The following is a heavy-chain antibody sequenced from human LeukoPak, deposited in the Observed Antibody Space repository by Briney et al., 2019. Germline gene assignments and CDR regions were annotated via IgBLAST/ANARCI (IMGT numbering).Heavy chain of an antibody. CDR2: ISSNGGST. V-gene: IGHV3-64D*06. J-gene: IGHJ5*02. Sequence: GSLRLSCSASGFTFSSYAMHWVRQAPGKGLEYVSAISSNGGSTYYADSVKGRFTISRDNSKNTLYLQMSSLRAEDTAVYYCVKGPAGYEYPLNWFDPWGQGTLVIVSS. CDR1: GFTFSSYA. D-gene: IGHD5-12*01. CDR3: VKGPAGYEYPLNWFDP.